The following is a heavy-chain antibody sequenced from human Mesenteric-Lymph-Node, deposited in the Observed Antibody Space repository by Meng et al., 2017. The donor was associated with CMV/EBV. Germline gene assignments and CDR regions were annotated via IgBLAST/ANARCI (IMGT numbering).Heavy chain of an antibody. J-gene: IGHJ6*02. D-gene: IGHD3-16*01. V-gene: IGHV3-23*02. CDR2: IRGIGGIT. Sequence: GESLKISCAASGFTFSSYAMTWVRQAPGKGLEWVSAIRGIGGITYYGDSVKGRVTISVDKTTSTAFLQWSSLRAADTAMYYCARQGGSNFGMDVWGQGTTVTVSS. CDR3: ARQGGSNFGMDV. CDR1: GFTFSSYA.